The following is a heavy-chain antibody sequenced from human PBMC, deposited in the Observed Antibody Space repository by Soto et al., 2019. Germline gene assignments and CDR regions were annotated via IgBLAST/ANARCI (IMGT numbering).Heavy chain of an antibody. CDR3: AAICSSPSCYGMDV. Sequence: SETLSLTCTVSGASISSYFWSWIRQPAGKGLEWIGRIYTSGSTDYNPSLESRVTMSVDTSKKQVSLKLTSVTAADTAVYYCAAICSSPSCYGMDVWGQGTSVTVSS. D-gene: IGHD2-2*01. CDR1: GASISSYF. V-gene: IGHV4-4*07. CDR2: IYTSGST. J-gene: IGHJ6*02.